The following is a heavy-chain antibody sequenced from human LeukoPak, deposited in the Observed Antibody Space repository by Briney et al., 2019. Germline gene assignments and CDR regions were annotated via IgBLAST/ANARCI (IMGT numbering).Heavy chain of an antibody. D-gene: IGHD3-16*01. CDR2: ISGSGYYT. V-gene: IGHV3-23*01. Sequence: GGFLRLSCEASGFTFGSFAMSWVRQAPGKGLEWVSGISGSGYYTYYADSVKGRFTISRDNSKNTLYIEMNSLRGEDTAVYYCAKDGSWGDYYFYFYMDVWGKGTTVTVSS. J-gene: IGHJ6*03. CDR1: GFTFGSFA. CDR3: AKDGSWGDYYFYFYMDV.